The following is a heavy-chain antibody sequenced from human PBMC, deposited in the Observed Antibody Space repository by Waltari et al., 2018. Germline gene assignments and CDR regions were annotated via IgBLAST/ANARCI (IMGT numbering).Heavy chain of an antibody. CDR1: GGSISSAPYY. D-gene: IGHD3-22*01. J-gene: IGHJ4*02. CDR3: ARDSYYYDGSGYPAR. V-gene: IGHV4-61*02. Sequence: QVQLQESGPGLVKPSQTLSLSCTVSGGSISSAPYYWRWIRQPAGKGLEGIGRIHVNGNTNYNPAHISRVTISEDTSRNQFFLPVNSVTAADTAVYYCARDSYYYDGSGYPARWGQGTRVTVSS. CDR2: IHVNGNT.